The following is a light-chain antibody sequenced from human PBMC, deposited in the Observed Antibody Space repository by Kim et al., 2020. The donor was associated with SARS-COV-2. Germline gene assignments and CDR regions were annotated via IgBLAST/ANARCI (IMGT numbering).Light chain of an antibody. CDR1: SLRSYY. Sequence: SSELTQDPAVSVALGQTIRITCQGDSLRSYYASWYQQKPGQAPVLVIYGKNNRPSGIPDPFSGSSSGNTASLTIPGAQAEDEADYYCNSRDSSGNHWVFG. V-gene: IGLV3-19*01. CDR3: NSRDSSGNHWV. CDR2: GKN. J-gene: IGLJ3*02.